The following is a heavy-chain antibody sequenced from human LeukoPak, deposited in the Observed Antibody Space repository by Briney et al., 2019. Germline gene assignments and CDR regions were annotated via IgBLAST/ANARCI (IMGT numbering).Heavy chain of an antibody. V-gene: IGHV3-11*01. CDR3: ARRSAYSYYYYYMDV. D-gene: IGHD5-18*01. Sequence: PGGSLRLSCAASGFTFSDYYMSWIRQAPGKGLEWVSYISSSGSTIYYADSVKGRFTISRDNAKNSLYLQMNSLRAEDTAVYYCARRSAYSYYYYYMDVWGKGTTVTISS. J-gene: IGHJ6*03. CDR1: GFTFSDYY. CDR2: ISSSGSTI.